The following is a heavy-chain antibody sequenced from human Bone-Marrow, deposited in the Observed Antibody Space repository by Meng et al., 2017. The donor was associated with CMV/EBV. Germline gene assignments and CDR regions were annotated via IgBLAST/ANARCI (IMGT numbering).Heavy chain of an antibody. CDR3: ARDRIAAAAEYYYYGMDV. V-gene: IGHV1-2*02. Sequence: ASEKVSCKASGYTFTGYYMHWVRQAPGQGLEWMGWINPNSGGTNYAQKFQGRVTMTRDTSISTAYMELSRLRSDDTAVYYCARDRIAAAAEYYYYGMDVWGQGTTVTVSS. J-gene: IGHJ6*02. D-gene: IGHD6-13*01. CDR2: INPNSGGT. CDR1: GYTFTGYY.